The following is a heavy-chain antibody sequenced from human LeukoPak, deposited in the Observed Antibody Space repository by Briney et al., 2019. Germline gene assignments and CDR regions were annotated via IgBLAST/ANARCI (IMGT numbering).Heavy chain of an antibody. CDR3: VRYASGWYSPFDY. V-gene: IGHV3-23*01. CDR1: GFTFSSYA. D-gene: IGHD6-19*01. Sequence: GGSLRLSCAASGFTFSSYAMSWVRQAPGKGLEWVSAISGSGGSTYYADSVKGRFTISRDNSKNTLYLQMNSLRAEDTAVYYCVRYASGWYSPFDYWGQGILVTVSS. CDR2: ISGSGGST. J-gene: IGHJ4*02.